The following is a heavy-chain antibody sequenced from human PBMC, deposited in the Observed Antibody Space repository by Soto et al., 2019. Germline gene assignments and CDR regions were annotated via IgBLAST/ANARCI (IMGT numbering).Heavy chain of an antibody. J-gene: IGHJ4*02. CDR1: GGSISTYW. V-gene: IGHV4-59*01. CDR2: IYYSGST. D-gene: IGHD2-15*01. CDR3: ARSRGSTRSFDY. Sequence: XGTLSLTFTVSGGSISTYWWSGIRQPPRKGLEWIGYIYYSGSTNYNPSLKSRVTISVDTSKNQFSLKLTSVTAADTAVYYCARSRGSTRSFDYWGQGTLVTVSS.